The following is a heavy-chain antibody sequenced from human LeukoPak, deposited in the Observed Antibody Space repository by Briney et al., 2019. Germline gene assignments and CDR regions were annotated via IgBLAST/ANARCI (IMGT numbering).Heavy chain of an antibody. J-gene: IGHJ4*02. CDR2: ISAYNGNT. CDR3: ARGSPPRRNYDSRGYYSYYFDY. CDR1: GYSFTGYY. Sequence: ASVKVSCKASGYSFTGYYMHWVRQAPGQGLEWMGWISAYNGNTHYAQKLQGRVTMTTDTSTSTVYMELRSLRSDDTAVYYCARGSPPRRNYDSRGYYSYYFDYWGQGTLVTVSS. V-gene: IGHV1-18*04. D-gene: IGHD3-22*01.